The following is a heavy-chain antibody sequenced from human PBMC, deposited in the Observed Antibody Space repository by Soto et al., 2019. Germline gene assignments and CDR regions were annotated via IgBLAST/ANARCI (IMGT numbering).Heavy chain of an antibody. CDR1: GGSVSSGSYY. J-gene: IGHJ5*02. CDR2: IYYSGST. CDR3: ARDRPATSMVRGVSRWFDP. Sequence: QVQLQESGPGLVKPSETLSLTCTVSGGSVSSGSYYWSWIRQPPGKGLEWIGYIYYSGSTNYNPSLKSRFTLSVDTSKNQCSLKLSSVTAADTAVYYCARDRPATSMVRGVSRWFDPWGQGTLVTVSS. D-gene: IGHD3-10*01. V-gene: IGHV4-61*01.